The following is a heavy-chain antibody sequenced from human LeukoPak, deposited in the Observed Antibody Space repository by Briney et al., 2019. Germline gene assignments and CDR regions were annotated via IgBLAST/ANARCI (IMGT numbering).Heavy chain of an antibody. V-gene: IGHV3-30*03. D-gene: IGHD1-26*01. CDR3: ARDLSGTWTFDY. CDR2: ISDVGNNK. CDR1: GFTFTKYG. Sequence: PGGSLRLSCATSGFTFTKYGVHWVRQAPGKGLEWVAVISDVGNNKKYADSVKGRFTISRDNSQNTVYLQMNGLGAEDTAVYYCARDLSGTWTFDYWGQGTLVTVSS. J-gene: IGHJ4*02.